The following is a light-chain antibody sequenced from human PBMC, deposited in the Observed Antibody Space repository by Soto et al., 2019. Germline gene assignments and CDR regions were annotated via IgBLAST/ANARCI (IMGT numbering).Light chain of an antibody. V-gene: IGLV1-44*01. Sequence: QSVLTQPPSASGTPGQRVTISCSGSRSNIGNNAVSWYQQLPGTAPKLLIYNNNQRPSGVPDRFSVSKSATSASLAISGLQSADEADYYCAAWDDSLNAPGVFGGGTKVTVL. CDR2: NNN. J-gene: IGLJ3*02. CDR3: AAWDDSLNAPGV. CDR1: RSNIGNNA.